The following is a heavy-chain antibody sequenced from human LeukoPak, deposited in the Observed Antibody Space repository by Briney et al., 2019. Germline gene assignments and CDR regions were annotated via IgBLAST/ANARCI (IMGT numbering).Heavy chain of an antibody. CDR1: GYTFTSYA. CDR2: INAGNGNI. D-gene: IGHD3-16*02. Sequence: ASVKVSCKASGYTFTSYAMHWVRQAPGQRLEWMGWINAGNGNIKYSQKFQGRVTITRDTSASTAYMELSSLRSEDTAVYYCARVSVWGSYRLYYFDYWGQGTLVTVSS. J-gene: IGHJ4*02. CDR3: ARVSVWGSYRLYYFDY. V-gene: IGHV1-3*01.